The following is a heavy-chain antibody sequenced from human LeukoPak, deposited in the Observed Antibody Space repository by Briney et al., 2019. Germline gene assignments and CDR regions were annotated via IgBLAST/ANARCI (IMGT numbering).Heavy chain of an antibody. CDR2: IYYSGNT. CDR1: GGSISSYY. Sequence: SSETLSLACTVSGGSISSYYWSWIRQPPGKGLEWIGYIYYSGNTNYNPSLKSRVTISVDTSKNQFSLKLSSVTAADTAMYYCARDKGEYYDSSGYLDYWGQGTLVTVSS. V-gene: IGHV4-59*01. D-gene: IGHD3-22*01. J-gene: IGHJ4*02. CDR3: ARDKGEYYDSSGYLDY.